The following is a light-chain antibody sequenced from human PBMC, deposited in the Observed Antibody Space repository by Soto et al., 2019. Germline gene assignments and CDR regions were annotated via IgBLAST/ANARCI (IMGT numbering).Light chain of an antibody. Sequence: EIVLTQSPATLSLSPGDRATLSCRASQSVSTYLAWYQQKPGQAPRLLIYDASNRATGIPARFSGSGSGTDFTLTIRSLEPQDSAVYYCQQRSDWPLLTFGGGTKVEIK. J-gene: IGKJ4*01. CDR2: DAS. V-gene: IGKV3-11*01. CDR3: QQRSDWPLLT. CDR1: QSVSTY.